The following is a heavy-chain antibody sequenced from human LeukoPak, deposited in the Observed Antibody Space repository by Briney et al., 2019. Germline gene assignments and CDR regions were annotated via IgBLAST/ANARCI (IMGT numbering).Heavy chain of an antibody. J-gene: IGHJ6*03. CDR1: GFTFSSYG. D-gene: IGHD3-9*01. Sequence: PGGSLRLSCAASGFTFSSYGMHWVRQAPGKGLEWVAVIWYDGSNKYYADSVKGRFTISRDNSKNTLYLQMNSLRAEDTAVYYCARNQKDYDILACSIGGKNYYYYYMDGLGKGTTVTVSS. V-gene: IGHV3-33*01. CDR2: IWYDGSNK. CDR3: ARNQKDYDILACSIGGKNYYYYYMDG.